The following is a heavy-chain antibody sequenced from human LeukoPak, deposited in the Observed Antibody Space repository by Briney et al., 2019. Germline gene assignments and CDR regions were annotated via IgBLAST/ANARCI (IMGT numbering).Heavy chain of an antibody. CDR2: ISYDGSNR. D-gene: IGHD6-19*01. Sequence: GGSLRLSCAASGFTFSSYAMHWVRQAPGKGLEWVAVISYDGSNRYYADSVKGRFTISRDNSKNTLYLQMNSLRAEDTAVYYCARTSVRLEYYGMDVWGQGTTVTVSS. CDR1: GFTFSSYA. V-gene: IGHV3-30*04. J-gene: IGHJ6*02. CDR3: ARTSVRLEYYGMDV.